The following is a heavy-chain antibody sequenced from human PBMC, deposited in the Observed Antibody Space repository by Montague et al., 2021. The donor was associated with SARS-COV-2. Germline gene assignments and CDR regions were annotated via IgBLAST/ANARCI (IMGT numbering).Heavy chain of an antibody. Sequence: SLSLSCAASGFTVSSNYMSWVRQAPGKGLEWVSVIYSGGSTYYADSVKGRFTISRDNSKNMLYLQMNSLRAEDTAVYYCARDAGGNFPTSFDYWGQGTLVTVSS. CDR3: ARDAGGNFPTSFDY. D-gene: IGHD4-23*01. CDR2: IYSGGST. CDR1: GFTVSSNY. V-gene: IGHV3-53*01. J-gene: IGHJ4*02.